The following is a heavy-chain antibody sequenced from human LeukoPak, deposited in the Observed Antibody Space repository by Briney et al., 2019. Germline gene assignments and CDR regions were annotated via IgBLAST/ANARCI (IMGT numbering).Heavy chain of an antibody. J-gene: IGHJ4*02. Sequence: PGRSLRLSCTVSGLTFSSSDIHWVRRAPGKGLEWVATIKSDGSNEYFADSVKGRFTISRDNSRNIAHLQMSSLRAEDTAIYYCANFDHWGQGTLVTVSS. V-gene: IGHV3-33*06. CDR1: GLTFSSSD. CDR3: ANFDH. CDR2: IKSDGSNE.